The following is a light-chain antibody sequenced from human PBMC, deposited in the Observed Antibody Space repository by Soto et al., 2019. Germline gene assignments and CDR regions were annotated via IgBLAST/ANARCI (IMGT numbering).Light chain of an antibody. CDR3: AAWDDSLSVV. V-gene: IGLV1-47*01. J-gene: IGLJ2*01. CDR2: RNN. Sequence: QSVLTQPPSASGTPGQRVTISCSGSSSNIGSNYVYWYQQLPGTAPKLLIYRNNQRPSGVPDRSSCYTSATSASLAISGLRSEDEADYYCAAWDDSLSVVFGGGTKLTVL. CDR1: SSNIGSNY.